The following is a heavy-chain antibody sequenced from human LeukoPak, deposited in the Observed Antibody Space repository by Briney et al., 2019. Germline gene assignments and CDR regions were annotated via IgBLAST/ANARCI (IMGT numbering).Heavy chain of an antibody. J-gene: IGHJ4*02. D-gene: IGHD6-19*01. V-gene: IGHV3-11*05. Sequence: GGSLRLSCAASGLTFIDHYMSCVPRAPGKGLEWVSYISGSISYTNYAHSVKGRSTISRDNPKNSMYLQMNTLRAEDTAVYYCARDPIAVAATGPYYFAYWGQGTLVTVSS. CDR1: GLTFIDHY. CDR2: ISGSISYT. CDR3: ARDPIAVAATGPYYFAY.